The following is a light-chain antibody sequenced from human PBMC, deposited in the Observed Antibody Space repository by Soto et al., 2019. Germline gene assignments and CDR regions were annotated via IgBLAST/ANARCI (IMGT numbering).Light chain of an antibody. CDR2: EVF. J-gene: IGLJ2*01. Sequence: QSALTQPASVSGSPGQSITISCSGISPDFGVSWYQHFPGKAPKLLIFEVFNRPSGVSTRFSGSKSGNMAFLTISGLRSEDEGLYHCSSYSSTTTLFGGGTKLTVL. CDR3: SSYSSTTTL. CDR1: SPDFGV. V-gene: IGLV2-14*01.